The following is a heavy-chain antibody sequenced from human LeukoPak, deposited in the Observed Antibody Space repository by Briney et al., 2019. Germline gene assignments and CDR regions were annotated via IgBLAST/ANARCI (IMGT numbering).Heavy chain of an antibody. Sequence: GGSLRLSCAASGLTLSSYSMNWVRQAPGKWLEWVSYMSSSGATIFYADSVKGRFTISRDTAKNTLSLQMNSLRDDDTAVYFCARAANSGTFRGYIDYWGQGALVTVSS. CDR3: ARAANSGTFRGYIDY. V-gene: IGHV3-48*02. J-gene: IGHJ4*02. CDR1: GLTLSSYS. CDR2: MSSSGATI. D-gene: IGHD1-26*01.